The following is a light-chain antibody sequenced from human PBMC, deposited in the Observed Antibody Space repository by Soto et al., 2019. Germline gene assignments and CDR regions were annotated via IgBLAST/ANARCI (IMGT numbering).Light chain of an antibody. CDR2: DVS. J-gene: IGLJ1*01. V-gene: IGLV2-14*03. CDR3: SSFTNSNTRV. CDR1: SSDIGGYKY. Sequence: HSALTQPASVSGSPGQSITISCTGTSSDIGGYKYVSWYQQHPGKAPRLMIYDVSNRPSGVSNRFSGSKSGSTASLTISGLQADDEADYYCSSFTNSNTRVFGAGTKLTVL.